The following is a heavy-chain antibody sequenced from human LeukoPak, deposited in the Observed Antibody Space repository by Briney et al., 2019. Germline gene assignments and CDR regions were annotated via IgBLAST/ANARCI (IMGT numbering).Heavy chain of an antibody. V-gene: IGHV3-9*03. CDR3: ARDRFRYCSGAYCSHFEF. D-gene: IGHD2-15*01. J-gene: IGHJ4*02. Sequence: GGSLRLSCAASGFIFDDYAMHWVRQAPGKGLEWVSGINWSSGTIGYADSVKGRFTISRDNAKNSLYLQMNSLRADDMAFYYCARDRFRYCSGAYCSHFEFWGQGTLVSVSS. CDR2: INWSSGTI. CDR1: GFIFDDYA.